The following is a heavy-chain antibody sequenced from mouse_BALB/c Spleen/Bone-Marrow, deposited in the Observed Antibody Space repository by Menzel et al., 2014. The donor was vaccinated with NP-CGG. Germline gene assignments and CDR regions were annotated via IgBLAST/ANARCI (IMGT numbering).Heavy chain of an antibody. CDR1: GFAFSGYD. CDR2: ISSGGSNT. Sequence: EVQRVESGGGLVKPGGSLKLSCAASGFAFSGYDMSWVRQTPEKRLEWVAYISSGGSNTYYPDTVKGRFTISRDNAKNTLYLQMNGRKSEDTAMYYCARQRGYAYAMDYWGQGTSVTVSS. J-gene: IGHJ4*01. CDR3: ARQRGYAYAMDY. V-gene: IGHV5-12-1*01. D-gene: IGHD2-2*01.